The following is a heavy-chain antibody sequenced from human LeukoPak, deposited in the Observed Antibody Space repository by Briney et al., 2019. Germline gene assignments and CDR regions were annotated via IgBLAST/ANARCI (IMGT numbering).Heavy chain of an antibody. CDR1: GFTFSSYW. J-gene: IGHJ4*02. V-gene: IGHV3-74*01. D-gene: IGHD1-7*01. Sequence: SGGSLRLSCAASGFTFSSYWMHWVRQALGKGLVWVSRINSDGSRTTYADSVKGRFTISRDNAKNTLYLQMNSLRAEDTAVYYCARDLEDITGTIPPYWGQGTLVTVSS. CDR3: ARDLEDITGTIPPY. CDR2: INSDGSRT.